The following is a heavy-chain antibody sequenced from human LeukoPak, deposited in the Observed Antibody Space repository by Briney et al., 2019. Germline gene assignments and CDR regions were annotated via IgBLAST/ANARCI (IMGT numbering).Heavy chain of an antibody. J-gene: IGHJ4*02. D-gene: IGHD6-6*01. Sequence: ASQTLSLTCTVSGGSISSGDYYWSWIRQPPGKGLEWIGYIYYSGSTYYNPSLKSRVTISVDTSKNQFSLKLSSVTAADTAVYYCAIGRDGSSIRFDYWGQGTLVTVSS. CDR2: IYYSGST. V-gene: IGHV4-30-4*08. CDR3: AIGRDGSSIRFDY. CDR1: GGSISSGDYY.